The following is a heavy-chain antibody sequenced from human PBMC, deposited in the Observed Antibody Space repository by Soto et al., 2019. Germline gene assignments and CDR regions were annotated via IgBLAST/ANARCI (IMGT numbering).Heavy chain of an antibody. CDR2: ILPIMGSV. D-gene: IGHD2-15*01. CDR1: GGTFNTYT. V-gene: IGHV1-69*01. CDR3: ARIPRYSYPTSDPLDN. Sequence: QVHLVQSGSEVKKPGSSVTVSCKASGGTFNTYTFSWVRQAPGQGLEWMGSILPIMGSVNYAHDFRGRLSITADPSTTTAYMELTSLTSHDPAIYYCARIPRYSYPTSDPLDNWGQGTLFTVSS. J-gene: IGHJ4*02.